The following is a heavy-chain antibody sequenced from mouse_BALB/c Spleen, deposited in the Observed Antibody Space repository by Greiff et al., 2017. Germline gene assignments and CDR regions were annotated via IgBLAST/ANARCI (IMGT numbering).Heavy chain of an antibody. CDR2: ISSGGGST. Sequence: EVQLVESGGGLVKPGGSLKLSCAASGFAFSSYDMSWVRQTPEKRLEWVAYISSGGGSTYYPDTVKGRSTITRDNAKNTLYLQMSSLKSEDTAMYYCARRGTGTPFAYWGQGTLVTVSA. CDR3: ARRGTGTPFAY. J-gene: IGHJ3*01. V-gene: IGHV5-12-1*01. D-gene: IGHD4-1*01. CDR1: GFAFSSYD.